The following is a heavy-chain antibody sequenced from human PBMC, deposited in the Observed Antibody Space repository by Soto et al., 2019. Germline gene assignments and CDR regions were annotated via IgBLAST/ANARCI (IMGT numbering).Heavy chain of an antibody. Sequence: PGGSLRLSCAASGFTFSSYAMHWVRQAPGEGLEWVAVISYDGSNKYYADSVKGRLTISRDNSKNTLYLQMNSLRAEDTAVYYCGTMVRGVINFDYWGQGTLVTVSS. D-gene: IGHD3-10*01. V-gene: IGHV3-30-3*01. J-gene: IGHJ4*02. CDR2: ISYDGSNK. CDR1: GFTFSSYA. CDR3: GTMVRGVINFDY.